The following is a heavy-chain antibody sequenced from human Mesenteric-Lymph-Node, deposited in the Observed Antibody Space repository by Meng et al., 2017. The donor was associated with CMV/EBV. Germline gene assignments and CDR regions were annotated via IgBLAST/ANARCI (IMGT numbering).Heavy chain of an antibody. J-gene: IGHJ4*02. CDR2: IDHSGST. CDR1: GGSFSGYD. CDR3: ARGKGSSGSFDY. V-gene: IGHV4-34*01. D-gene: IGHD6-19*01. Sequence: GSLRLSCAVYGGSFSGYDWTWIRQSPGKGLEWIGEIDHSGSTKYSPSLQRRVVMSVDTSKNQFSLELQSVSAADTAVYYCARGKGSSGSFDYWGQGTLVTVSS.